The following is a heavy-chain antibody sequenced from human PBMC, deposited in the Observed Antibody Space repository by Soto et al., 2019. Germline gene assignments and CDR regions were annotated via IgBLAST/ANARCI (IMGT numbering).Heavy chain of an antibody. J-gene: IGHJ4*02. V-gene: IGHV4-39*01. D-gene: IGHD3-10*01. CDR1: GGSISSSSYY. CDR2: IYYSGST. CDR3: AASPSIWFGGRDY. Sequence: QLQLQESGPGLVKPSETLSLTCTVSGGSISSSSYYWGWIRQPPGKGLEWIGSIYYSGSTYYNPSLKRRVTISVDTSKNQFSLKLSSVTAADTAVYYCAASPSIWFGGRDYWGQGTLVTVSS.